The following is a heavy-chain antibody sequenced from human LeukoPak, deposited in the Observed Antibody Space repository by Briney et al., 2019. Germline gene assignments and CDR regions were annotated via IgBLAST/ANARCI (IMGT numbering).Heavy chain of an antibody. Sequence: ASVKVSCKATGYTFTGYYMHWVRQAAGQGLEWMGWINPNSGGTNYAQKFQGRVTMTRDTSISTAYMELSRLRYDDTAVYYCARDWRLRYYFDYWGQGTLVTVSS. CDR2: INPNSGGT. J-gene: IGHJ4*02. CDR3: ARDWRLRYYFDY. CDR1: GYTFTGYY. V-gene: IGHV1-2*02.